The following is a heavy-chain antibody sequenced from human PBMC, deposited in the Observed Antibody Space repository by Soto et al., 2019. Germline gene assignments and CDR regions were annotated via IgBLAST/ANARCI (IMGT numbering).Heavy chain of an antibody. CDR1: GFTFSDHH. Sequence: PGGSLSLSCVVSGFTFSDHHMEWVREAAGERLEWVARIRLKVNSYSTEYAASVKGRFTISRDDSKNPLYLQMNRLQTVDTAMYFCGRTVRSVSFYYKDYWGQGTLVTVSS. CDR3: GRTVRSVSFYYKDY. V-gene: IGHV3-72*01. J-gene: IGHJ4*02. CDR2: IRLKVNSYST. D-gene: IGHD1-26*01.